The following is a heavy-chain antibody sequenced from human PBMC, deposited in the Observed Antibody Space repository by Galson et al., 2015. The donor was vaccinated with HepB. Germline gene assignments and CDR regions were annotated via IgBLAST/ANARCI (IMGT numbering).Heavy chain of an antibody. CDR3: ARVRPYYDILTGYGAFDI. D-gene: IGHD3-9*01. Sequence: SVKVSCKASGGTFSSYAISWVRQAPGQGLEWTGGIIPIFGTANYAQKFQGRVTITADESTSTAYMELSSLRSEDTAVYYCARVRPYYDILTGYGAFDIWGQGTMVTVSS. CDR2: IIPIFGTA. V-gene: IGHV1-69*13. J-gene: IGHJ3*02. CDR1: GGTFSSYA.